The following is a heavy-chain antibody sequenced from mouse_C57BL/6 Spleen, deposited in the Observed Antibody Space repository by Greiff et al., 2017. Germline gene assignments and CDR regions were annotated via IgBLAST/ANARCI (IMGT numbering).Heavy chain of an antibody. J-gene: IGHJ4*01. Sequence: VQLQQSGPELVKPGASVKISCKASGYAFSSSWMNWVKQRPGKGLEWIGRIYPGDGDTNYNGKFKGKATLTADKSSSTAYMQLSSLTSEDSAVYFCARSYYNEAMDYWGQGTSVTVSS. CDR3: ARSYYNEAMDY. CDR1: GYAFSSSW. V-gene: IGHV1-82*01. CDR2: IYPGDGDT. D-gene: IGHD2-12*01.